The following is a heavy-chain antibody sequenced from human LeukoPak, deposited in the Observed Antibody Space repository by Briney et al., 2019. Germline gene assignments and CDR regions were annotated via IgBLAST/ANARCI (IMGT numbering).Heavy chain of an antibody. J-gene: IGHJ4*02. D-gene: IGHD5-12*01. CDR1: GFXFSSYS. CDR3: AREILGYGDY. CDR2: ISSSSGYL. V-gene: IGHV3-21*01. Sequence: GGSLRLSCAASGFXFSSYSINWVRQAPGKGLEWVSSISSSSGYLYYADSVKGRFTISRDNAKNSLHLQMNSLRAEDTAVYYCAREILGYGDYWGQGTLVTVSS.